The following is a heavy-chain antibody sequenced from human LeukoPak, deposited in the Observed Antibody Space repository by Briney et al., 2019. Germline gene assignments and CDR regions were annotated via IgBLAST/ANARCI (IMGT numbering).Heavy chain of an antibody. J-gene: IGHJ3*02. V-gene: IGHV1-69*05. CDR2: IIPIFGTA. CDR3: AREVTPFDAFDI. CDR1: GGTFSSYA. Sequence: SVKVSCKASGGTFSSYAISWVRQAPGQGLEWMGRIIPIFGTANYAQKFQGRVTITTDESTSTAYMELSSLRSEDTAVYYCAREVTPFDAFDIWGQGTIVTVSS. D-gene: IGHD2-21*02.